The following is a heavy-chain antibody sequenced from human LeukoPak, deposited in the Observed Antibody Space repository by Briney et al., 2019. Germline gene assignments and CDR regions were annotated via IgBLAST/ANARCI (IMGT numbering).Heavy chain of an antibody. CDR1: GFTFSSYA. CDR2: ISGSGGST. D-gene: IGHD3-9*01. Sequence: GGSLRLSCAASGFTFSSYAMSWVRQAPGKGLEWVSAISGSGGSTYYADSVKGRFTISRDSSKNTLYLQMNSLRAEDTAVYYCAKDDDILTGYYGMDVWGKGTTVTVSS. CDR3: AKDDDILTGYYGMDV. V-gene: IGHV3-23*01. J-gene: IGHJ6*04.